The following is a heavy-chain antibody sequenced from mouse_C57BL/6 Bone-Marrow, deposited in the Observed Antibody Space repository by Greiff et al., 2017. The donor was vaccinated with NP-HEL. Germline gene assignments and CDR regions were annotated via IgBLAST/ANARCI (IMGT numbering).Heavy chain of an antibody. CDR3: ARGAY. CDR1: CSAFRPSC. V-gene: IGHV1-80*01. CDR2: IYPGDGDT. J-gene: IGHJ3*01. Sequence: QVQLQQSGAELVKNGAAGKRAGKASCSAFRPSCLPWVPPLPLNCLEWIGQIYPGDGDTNYNGKFKDKATLTADKSSSTAYMQLSRLTSEDSAVYFCARGAYWGQGTLVTVSA.